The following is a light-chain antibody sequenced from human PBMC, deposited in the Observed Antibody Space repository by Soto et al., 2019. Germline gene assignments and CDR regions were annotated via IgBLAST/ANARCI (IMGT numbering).Light chain of an antibody. CDR3: GTWDSSLSAEV. J-gene: IGLJ1*01. CDR2: ENN. Sequence: QSVLTQPPSGYAAPGQKVTIFCSGSSSNIGNNYVSWYQQLPGTAPKLLIYENNKRPSGIPDRFSGSKSGTSATLGITGLQTGDEADYYCGTWDSSLSAEVFGTGTKVTVL. V-gene: IGLV1-51*02. CDR1: SSNIGNNY.